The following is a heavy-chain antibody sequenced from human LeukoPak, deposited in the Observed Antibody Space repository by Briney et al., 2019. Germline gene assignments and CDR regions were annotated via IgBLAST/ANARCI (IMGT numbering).Heavy chain of an antibody. D-gene: IGHD6-19*01. CDR3: ARDRGAVTDVFDY. J-gene: IGHJ4*02. CDR1: GFTFSYYS. Sequence: GSLRLSCAASGFTFSYYSMNWVRQAPGKGLEWVSYISSSSSTIYYADSVKGRFTISRDNAKNSLYLQMSSLRAEDTAVYYCARDRGAVTDVFDYWGQGTLVTVSS. CDR2: ISSSSSTI. V-gene: IGHV3-48*01.